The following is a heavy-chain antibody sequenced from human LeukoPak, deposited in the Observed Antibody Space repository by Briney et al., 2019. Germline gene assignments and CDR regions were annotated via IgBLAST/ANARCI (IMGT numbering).Heavy chain of an antibody. CDR3: AKDILIGSGIHNEGAFDY. CDR1: GFTFDDYA. V-gene: IGHV3-9*01. D-gene: IGHD3-10*01. CDR2: ISWNSGSI. J-gene: IGHJ4*02. Sequence: GRSLRLSCAASGFTFDDYAMDWVRQAPGKGLEWVSGISWNSGSIGYADSVKGRFTISRDNAKNSLYLQMNSLRAEDTALYYCAKDILIGSGIHNEGAFDYWGQGTLVTVSS.